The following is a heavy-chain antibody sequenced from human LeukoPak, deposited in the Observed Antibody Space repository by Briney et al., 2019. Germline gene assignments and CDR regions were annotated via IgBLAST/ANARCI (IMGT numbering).Heavy chain of an antibody. J-gene: IGHJ3*02. CDR2: ISGSGGST. V-gene: IGHV3-23*01. D-gene: IGHD2-2*01. CDR3: AKDLRVDIVVVPAVDDAFDI. CDR1: GFTFSSYA. Sequence: GGSLRLSCAASGFTFSSYAMSWVCQAPGKGLEWVSAISGSGGSTYYADSVKGRFTISRDNSKNTLYLQMNSLRAEDTAVYYCAKDLRVDIVVVPAVDDAFDIWGQGTMVTVSS.